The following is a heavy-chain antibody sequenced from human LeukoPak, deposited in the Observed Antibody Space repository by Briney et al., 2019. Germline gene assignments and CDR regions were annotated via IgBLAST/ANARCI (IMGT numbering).Heavy chain of an antibody. CDR3: ARDDTPHSSSWYYFDY. V-gene: IGHV3-7*01. D-gene: IGHD6-13*01. Sequence: GGSLRLSCAASGFTFSSYWMSWVRQAPGKGLEWVANIKQDGSEKYYVDSVKGRFTISRDNAKNSLYLQMNSLRAEDTAVYYCARDDTPHSSSWYYFDYWGQRTLVTVSS. CDR1: GFTFSSYW. CDR2: IKQDGSEK. J-gene: IGHJ4*02.